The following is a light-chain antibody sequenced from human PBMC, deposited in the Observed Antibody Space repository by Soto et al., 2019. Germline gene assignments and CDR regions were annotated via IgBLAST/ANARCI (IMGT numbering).Light chain of an antibody. CDR1: QSVSSS. CDR3: QQYNNWPPLT. J-gene: IGKJ4*01. Sequence: EIVMTQSPATLSVSPGDRATLSCRASQSVSSSLAWYQQIPGQAPRLLIYDASTRATGIPARFGGSGSGTEFTLNISSLQSEDFAVYYWQQYNNWPPLTFGGGTKVELK. V-gene: IGKV3-15*01. CDR2: DAS.